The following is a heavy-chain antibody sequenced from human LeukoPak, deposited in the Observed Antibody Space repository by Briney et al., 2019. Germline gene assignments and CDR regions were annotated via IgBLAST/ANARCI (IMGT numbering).Heavy chain of an antibody. V-gene: IGHV6-1*01. CDR3: ARAGSGRYTY. D-gene: IGHD3-10*01. CDR2: TYYRSKWFY. CDR1: GDSVSANSVT. J-gene: IGHJ4*02. Sequence: SQTLSLTCVISGDSVSANSVTWHWIRQSPSRGLEWLGRTYYRSKWFYDFALSVRSRITINADTSKNQFSLHLNSVTPEDTAVYYCARAGSGRYTYWGQGTLVTVSS.